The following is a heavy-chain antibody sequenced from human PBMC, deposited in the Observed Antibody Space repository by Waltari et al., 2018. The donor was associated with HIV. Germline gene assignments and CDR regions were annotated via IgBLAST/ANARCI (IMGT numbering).Heavy chain of an antibody. CDR3: AKAPLHYDSSGPVY. V-gene: IGHV3-30*02. CDR1: GFTFSNYG. J-gene: IGHJ4*02. D-gene: IGHD3-22*01. Sequence: QVQLVESGGGVVQPGGSLRLSCTASGFTFSNYGMYWVRQAPGKGLQWVAFIRYDGTNKYYADSVKGRFIISRDNSKNTLSLQMHSLRAEDTAVYYCAKAPLHYDSSGPVYWGQGTLVTVSS. CDR2: IRYDGTNK.